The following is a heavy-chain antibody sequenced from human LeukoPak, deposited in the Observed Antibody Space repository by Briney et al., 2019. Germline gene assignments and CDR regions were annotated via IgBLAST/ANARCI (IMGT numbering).Heavy chain of an antibody. CDR2: INPNSGGT. J-gene: IGHJ4*02. D-gene: IGHD3-10*01. CDR1: GYTFTGYY. V-gene: IGHV1-2*02. CDR3: ARDFSVWVGEFGHSDY. Sequence: ASVKVSCKASGYTFTGYYMHWVRQAPGQGLEWMGWINPNSGGTNYAQKFQGRVTMTRDTSISTAYMELRSLRSDDTAVYYCARDFSVWVGEFGHSDYWGQGTLVTVSS.